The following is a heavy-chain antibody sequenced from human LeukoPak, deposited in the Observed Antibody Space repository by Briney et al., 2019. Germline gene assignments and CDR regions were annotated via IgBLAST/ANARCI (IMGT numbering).Heavy chain of an antibody. Sequence: DPGGSLRLSCAASGFTFSSYSMNWARQAPGKGLEWVASINHNGNVNYYVDSVKGRFTISRDNAKNSLYLQMSNLRAEDTAVYFCARGGGLDVWGQGATVTVSS. CDR3: ARGGGLDV. D-gene: IGHD3-16*01. CDR1: GFTFSSYS. J-gene: IGHJ6*02. CDR2: INHNGNVN. V-gene: IGHV3-7*03.